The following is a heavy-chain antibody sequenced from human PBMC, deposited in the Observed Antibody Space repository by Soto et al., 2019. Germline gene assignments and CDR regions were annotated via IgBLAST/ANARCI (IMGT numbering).Heavy chain of an antibody. J-gene: IGHJ2*01. D-gene: IGHD6-13*01. V-gene: IGHV1-3*01. CDR2: INAGNGNT. CDR1: GYTFTSYA. CDR3: ARDREGSKNKYFDL. Sequence: QVQLVQSGAEVKKPGASVKVSCKASGYTFTSYAMHWVRQAPGQRLEWMGWINAGNGNTKYSQKFQGRVTITRDTSASTAYMELSSLRAEDTAVYYCARDREGSKNKYFDLWGRGTLVTVSS.